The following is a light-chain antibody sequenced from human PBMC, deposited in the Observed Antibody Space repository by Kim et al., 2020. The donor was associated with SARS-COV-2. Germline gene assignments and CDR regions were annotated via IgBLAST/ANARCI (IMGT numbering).Light chain of an antibody. Sequence: DIQMTQSPSTLSASVGDRVTITCRASQSISSWLAWYQQKSGKAPKLLIYKASSLESGVPSRFSGSGSGTEFTLTISSLQPDDFATYYSQQYNSFSWTFGQGTKVDIK. CDR1: QSISSW. J-gene: IGKJ1*01. CDR2: KAS. V-gene: IGKV1-5*03. CDR3: QQYNSFSWT.